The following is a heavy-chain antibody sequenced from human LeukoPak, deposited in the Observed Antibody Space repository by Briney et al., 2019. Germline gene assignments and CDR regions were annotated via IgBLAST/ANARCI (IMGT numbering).Heavy chain of an antibody. CDR3: ARGPVFYYGSGSYYKSPRFDY. D-gene: IGHD3-10*01. J-gene: IGHJ4*02. V-gene: IGHV4-34*01. CDR2: INHSGST. CDR1: GGSFSGYY. Sequence: SETLSLTCAVYGGSFSGYYWSWIRQPPGKGLEWIGEINHSGSTNYNPSLKSRVTVSVDTSKNQFSLKLSSVTAADTAVYYCARGPVFYYGSGSYYKSPRFDYWGQGTLVTVSS.